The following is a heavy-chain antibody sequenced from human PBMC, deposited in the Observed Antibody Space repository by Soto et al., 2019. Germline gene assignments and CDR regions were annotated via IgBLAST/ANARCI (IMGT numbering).Heavy chain of an antibody. V-gene: IGHV3-23*01. CDR3: AKSHLVPSYDSSGYYSWFDP. D-gene: IGHD3-22*01. J-gene: IGHJ5*02. CDR2: ISGSGGNT. CDR1: GFTFSSYA. Sequence: GGSLRLSCAASGFTFSSYAMNWVRQAPGKGLEWVSAISGSGGNTYYADSVKGRFTISRDNSKNTLYPQMNSLRAEDTAVYYCAKSHLVPSYDSSGYYSWFDPWGQGTLVTVSS.